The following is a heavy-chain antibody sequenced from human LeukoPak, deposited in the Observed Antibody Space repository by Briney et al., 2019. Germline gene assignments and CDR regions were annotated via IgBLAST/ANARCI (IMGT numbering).Heavy chain of an antibody. CDR3: ARAGKTVTTQFDY. Sequence: PSETLSLTCTVSGGSITSYYWSWIRQPPGKGLEWIGYIYYSGSTNYNPSLKSRVTISVDTSKNQFSLKLSSVTAADTAVYYCARAGKTVTTQFDYWGQGTLVTVSS. CDR1: GGSITSYY. CDR2: IYYSGST. V-gene: IGHV4-59*01. D-gene: IGHD4-17*01. J-gene: IGHJ4*02.